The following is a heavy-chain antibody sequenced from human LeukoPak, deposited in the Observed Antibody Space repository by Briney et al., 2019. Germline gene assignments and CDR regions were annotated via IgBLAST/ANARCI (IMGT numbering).Heavy chain of an antibody. CDR2: IYYSGST. Sequence: SETLSLTCAVSGYSISSGYYWGWIRQPPGEGLEWIGYIYYSGSTNYNPSLKSRVTISVDTSKNQFSLKLSSVTAADTAVYYCARDSRKFLYGIDYWGQGTLVTVSS. D-gene: IGHD3-10*01. CDR1: GYSISSGYY. J-gene: IGHJ4*02. CDR3: ARDSRKFLYGIDY. V-gene: IGHV4-61*01.